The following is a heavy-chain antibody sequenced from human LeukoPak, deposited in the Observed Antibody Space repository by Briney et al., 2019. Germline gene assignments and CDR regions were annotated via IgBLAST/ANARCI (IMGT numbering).Heavy chain of an antibody. CDR3: VERPGYDPYYFDH. J-gene: IGHJ4*02. CDR1: GFTFSTHS. V-gene: IGHV3-23*01. D-gene: IGHD5-12*01. Sequence: LPGGSLRLSCAASGFTFSTHSMSWVRQTPGKGLEWVSAISNSDGRTYYADSVKGRFTISRDNSKNTVYLQMDSLRAEDTALYRCVERPGYDPYYFDHWGQGTLVTVAS. CDR2: ISNSDGRT.